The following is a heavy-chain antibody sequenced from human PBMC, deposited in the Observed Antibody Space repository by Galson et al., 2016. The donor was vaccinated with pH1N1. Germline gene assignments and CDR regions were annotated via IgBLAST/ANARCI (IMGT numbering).Heavy chain of an antibody. V-gene: IGHV5-51*01. CDR3: ARQNYYGDYLGDAFDI. CDR2: IYLGGSLI. D-gene: IGHD4-17*01. CDR1: GYRFPSSW. Sequence: QSGAEVKKPGESLKISCKGSGYRFPSSWIGWVRQMPGKGLEWMGIIYLGGSLIRYRPSFQGQVTISADKSVNIVYLEWGSLKASDTAMYYCARQNYYGDYLGDAFDIWGQGTMVTVSS. J-gene: IGHJ3*02.